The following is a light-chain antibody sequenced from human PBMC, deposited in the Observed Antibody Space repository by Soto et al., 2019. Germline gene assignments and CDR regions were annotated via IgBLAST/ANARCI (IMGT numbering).Light chain of an antibody. CDR1: SSNIGAGYD. J-gene: IGLJ2*01. CDR2: GNS. CDR3: QSYDSSLSGVV. Sequence: QSVLTQPPSGSGAPGQTVTICCTGSSSNIGAGYDVHWYQQLPGTAPKLLIYGNSNRPSGVPDRFSGSKSGTSASLAITGLQAEDEADYYCQSYDSSLSGVVFGGGTKLTVL. V-gene: IGLV1-40*01.